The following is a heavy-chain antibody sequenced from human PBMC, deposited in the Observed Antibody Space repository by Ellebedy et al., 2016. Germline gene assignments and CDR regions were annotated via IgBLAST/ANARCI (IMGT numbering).Heavy chain of an antibody. J-gene: IGHJ4*02. Sequence: GESLKISXAASGFTFSSYAMSWVRQAPGKGLEWVSAISGSGGSTYYADSVKGRFTISRDNSKNTLYLQMNSLSAEDTAVYYCACGSGSYQYWGQGTLVTVSS. D-gene: IGHD3-10*01. CDR1: GFTFSSYA. CDR3: ACGSGSYQY. CDR2: ISGSGGST. V-gene: IGHV3-23*01.